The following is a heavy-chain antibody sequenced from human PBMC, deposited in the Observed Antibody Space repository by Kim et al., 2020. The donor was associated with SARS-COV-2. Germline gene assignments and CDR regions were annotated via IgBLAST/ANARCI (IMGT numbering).Heavy chain of an antibody. CDR3: ARLRAYSGYAYYYYYYGMDV. V-gene: IGHV5-51*01. CDR1: GYSFTSYW. D-gene: IGHD5-12*01. Sequence: GESLKISCKGSGYSFTSYWIGWVRQMPGKGLEWMGIIYPGDSDTRYSPSFQGQVTISADKSISTAYLQWSSLKASDTAMYYCARLRAYSGYAYYYYYYGMDVWGQGTTVTVSS. CDR2: IYPGDSDT. J-gene: IGHJ6*02.